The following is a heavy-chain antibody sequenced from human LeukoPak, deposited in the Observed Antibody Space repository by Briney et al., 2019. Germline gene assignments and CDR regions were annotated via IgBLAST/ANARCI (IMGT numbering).Heavy chain of an antibody. CDR1: GGSISSYY. Sequence: SETLSLTCTVSGGSISSYYWSWIRQPPGKGLEWIGYIYYSGSTNYNPSLKSRVTISVDTSKNQFSLKLRSVTAADTATYYCARESGFYGSGSRFWGQGTLVTVSS. CDR3: ARESGFYGSGSRF. V-gene: IGHV4-59*12. CDR2: IYYSGST. J-gene: IGHJ4*02. D-gene: IGHD3-10*01.